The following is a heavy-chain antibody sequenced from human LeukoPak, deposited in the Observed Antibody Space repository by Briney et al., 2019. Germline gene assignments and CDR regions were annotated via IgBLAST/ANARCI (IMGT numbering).Heavy chain of an antibody. D-gene: IGHD3-9*01. Sequence: GGSLRLSCAASGFTFSSYAMSWVRQAPGKGLEWVSAISGSGGSTYYADSVKGRFTISRDNSKNTLYLQMNSLRAEDTAVYYCAKSSPPDRYFDWSMYYFDYWGQGTLVTVSS. J-gene: IGHJ4*02. CDR1: GFTFSSYA. V-gene: IGHV3-23*01. CDR2: ISGSGGST. CDR3: AKSSPPDRYFDWSMYYFDY.